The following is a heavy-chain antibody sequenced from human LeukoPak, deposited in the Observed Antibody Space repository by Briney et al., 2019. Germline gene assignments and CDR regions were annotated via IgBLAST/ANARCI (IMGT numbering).Heavy chain of an antibody. D-gene: IGHD2-15*01. Sequence: PSETLSITCTVSGASISSYHWSWIRQPPGKGLERIGDLFNSAGPTYTASLKSRVTVSVDTSKKQVSLKVTSVTAADTAVYYCARGTPIVVVVAATLDGMDVWGQGTTVTVSS. J-gene: IGHJ6*02. CDR3: ARGTPIVVVVAATLDGMDV. V-gene: IGHV4-59*08. CDR1: GASISSYH. CDR2: LFNSAGP.